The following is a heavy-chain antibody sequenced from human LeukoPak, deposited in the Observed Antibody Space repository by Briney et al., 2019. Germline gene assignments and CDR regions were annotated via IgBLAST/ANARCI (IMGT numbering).Heavy chain of an antibody. CDR2: TYYRSKWYN. CDR1: GDSVSSNSAA. J-gene: IGHJ3*02. V-gene: IGHV6-1*01. CDR3: ARACCSSTPHAFDI. Sequence: SQTLSLTCAISGDSVSSNSAAWNWIRQSPSRGLEWLGRTYYRSKWYNDYAVSVKGRITISADTSKNQFSLKLSSVTAADTAVYYCARACCSSTPHAFDIWGQGTMVTVSS. D-gene: IGHD2-2*01.